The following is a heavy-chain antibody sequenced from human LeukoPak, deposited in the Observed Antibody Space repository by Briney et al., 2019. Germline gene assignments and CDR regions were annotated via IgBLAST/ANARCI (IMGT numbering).Heavy chain of an antibody. Sequence: ASVKVSCKASGYTFTGYYMHWVRQAPGQGLEWMGWINPNSGGTNYAQKFQGRVTMTRDTSISTAYMELSRLRSDDTAVYYCAREPHYCSSTSCYYGFDYWGQGTLVTVSS. J-gene: IGHJ4*02. CDR1: GYTFTGYY. V-gene: IGHV1-2*02. D-gene: IGHD2-2*01. CDR3: AREPHYCSSTSCYYGFDY. CDR2: INPNSGGT.